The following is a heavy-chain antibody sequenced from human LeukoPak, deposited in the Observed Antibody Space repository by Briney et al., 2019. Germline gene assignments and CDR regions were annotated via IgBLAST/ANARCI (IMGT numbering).Heavy chain of an antibody. D-gene: IGHD2-21*01. J-gene: IGHJ4*01. Sequence: GGSLRLSCAASGFTFSSYSMNWVRQAPGKGLEWVSSITTSSIYIYYADSVKGRFTISRDNAKNSLYLQMNSLRPDDTALYYCSTDPRLLMYWGHGTLVTVSS. CDR2: ITTSSIYI. CDR1: GFTFSSYS. V-gene: IGHV3-21*04. CDR3: STDPRLLMY.